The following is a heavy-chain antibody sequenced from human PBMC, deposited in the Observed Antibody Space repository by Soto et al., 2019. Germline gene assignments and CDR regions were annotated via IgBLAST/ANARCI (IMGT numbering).Heavy chain of an antibody. CDR3: ERLRYYYGSGAYYFDY. V-gene: IGHV3-11*01. J-gene: IGHJ4*02. CDR2: ISSSGSTI. CDR1: GFTFSDYY. Sequence: QVQLVESGGGLVKPGGYLRLSCAASGFTFSDYYMSWIRQAPGKGLEWVSYISSSGSTIYYADSVKGRFTISRDNVKNSRYRQMNSLRAEDTGVYYCERLRYYYGSGAYYFDYRGQGTLVTVSS. D-gene: IGHD3-10*01.